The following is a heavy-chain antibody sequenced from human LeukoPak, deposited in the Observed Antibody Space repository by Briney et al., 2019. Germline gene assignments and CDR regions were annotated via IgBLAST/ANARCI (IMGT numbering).Heavy chain of an antibody. J-gene: IGHJ4*02. Sequence: GGSLRLSCAASRFTFSSYGMHWVRQAPGKGLEWVAFIRYDGSNKYYADSVKGRFTISRDNSKNTLYLQMNSLRAEDTAVYYCATELQTIVGASRLFDYWGQGTLVTVSS. CDR1: RFTFSSYG. V-gene: IGHV3-30*02. CDR3: ATELQTIVGASRLFDY. CDR2: IRYDGSNK. D-gene: IGHD1-26*01.